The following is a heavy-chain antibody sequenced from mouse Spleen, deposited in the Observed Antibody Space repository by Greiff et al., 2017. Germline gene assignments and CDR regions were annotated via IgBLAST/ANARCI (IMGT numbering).Heavy chain of an antibody. CDR2: IRLKSDNYAT. Sequence: EVKVEESGGGLVQPGGSMKLSCVASGFTFSNYWMNWVRQSPEKGLEWVAQIRLKSDNYATHYAESVKGRFTISRDDSKSSVYLQMNNLRAEDTGIYYCTGHAVYYAMDYWGQGTSVTVSS. CDR1: GFTFSNYW. CDR3: TGHAVYYAMDY. V-gene: IGHV6-3*01. J-gene: IGHJ4*01.